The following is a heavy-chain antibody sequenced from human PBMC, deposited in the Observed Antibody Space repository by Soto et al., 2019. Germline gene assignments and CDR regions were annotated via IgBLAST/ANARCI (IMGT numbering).Heavy chain of an antibody. CDR1: GYTFSNYG. Sequence: QVQLVQSGGEVKKPGASVKVSCKASGYTFSNYGVSWVRQAPGQGREWMGWITAYNGKTNYAHNFEGRVAMTIDTSTSTAYMELRSLRSDDTAVYYCARQHNDLWSDSPDFDYWGQGTLVTVSA. D-gene: IGHD3-3*01. CDR3: ARQHNDLWSDSPDFDY. V-gene: IGHV1-18*04. CDR2: ITAYNGKT. J-gene: IGHJ4*02.